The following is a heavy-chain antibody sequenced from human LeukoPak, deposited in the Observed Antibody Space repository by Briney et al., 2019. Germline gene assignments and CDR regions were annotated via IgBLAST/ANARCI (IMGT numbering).Heavy chain of an antibody. D-gene: IGHD1-26*01. CDR2: INPSGGSP. V-gene: IGHV1-46*01. CDR3: ARVSVGATYFRAFDI. CDR1: GYTFTSYY. Sequence: ASVKVSCKAAGYTFTSYYMHWVRQVPGQGLEWMGIINPSGGSPSYAQKFQGRVTMTRDTSTSTVYMELSSLRSEDTAVYYCARVSVGATYFRAFDIWGQGTMVTVSS. J-gene: IGHJ3*02.